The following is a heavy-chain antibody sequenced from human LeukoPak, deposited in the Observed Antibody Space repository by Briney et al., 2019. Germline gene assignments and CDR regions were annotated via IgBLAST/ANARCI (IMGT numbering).Heavy chain of an antibody. CDR2: INHSGST. CDR3: ARGGGNKQWLTWFDP. CDR1: GGSFSGYY. J-gene: IGHJ5*02. D-gene: IGHD6-19*01. V-gene: IGHV4-34*01. Sequence: SETLSLTCAVYGGSFSGYYWSWIRQPPGKGLEWIGEINHSGSTNYNPSLKSRVTISVDTSKNQFSLKLSSVTAAGTAVYYCARGGGNKQWLTWFDPWGQGTLVTVSS.